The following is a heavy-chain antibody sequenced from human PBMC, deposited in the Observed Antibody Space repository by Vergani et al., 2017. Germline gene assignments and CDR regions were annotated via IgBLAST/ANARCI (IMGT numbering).Heavy chain of an antibody. CDR2: ISSSSSYI. V-gene: IGHV3-21*01. CDR3: AREYCSGGSCFPFDY. D-gene: IGHD2-15*01. Sequence: EVQLVTSGGGLVQPGGSLRLSCAASGFVFDEYALHWVRQSPGKGLEWVSSISSSSSYIYYADSVKGRFTISRDNAKNSLYLQMNSLRAEDTAVYYCAREYCSGGSCFPFDYWGQGTLVTVSS. J-gene: IGHJ4*02. CDR1: GFVFDEYA.